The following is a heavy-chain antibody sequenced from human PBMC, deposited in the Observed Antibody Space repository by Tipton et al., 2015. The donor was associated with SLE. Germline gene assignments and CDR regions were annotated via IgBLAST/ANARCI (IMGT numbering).Heavy chain of an antibody. Sequence: TLSLTCTVSGGSISSYYWSWIRQPPGKGLEWIGYIYYSGSTNYNPSLKSRVTMSVDTSKNQFSLKLSSVTAADTAVYYCARAYSSSSYYFDYWGQGTLVTFSS. CDR1: GGSISSYY. CDR2: IYYSGST. J-gene: IGHJ4*02. V-gene: IGHV4-59*12. D-gene: IGHD6-13*01. CDR3: ARAYSSSSYYFDY.